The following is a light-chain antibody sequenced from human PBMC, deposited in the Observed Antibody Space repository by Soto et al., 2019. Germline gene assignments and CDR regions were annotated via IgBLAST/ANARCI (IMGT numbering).Light chain of an antibody. J-gene: IGKJ1*01. CDR1: QSVSSH. CDR2: DAS. Sequence: IVVSQFSAGLPLSRGDMGTLSFRASQSVSSHLAWYQQKPGQAPRRLSDDASNRATGIPARFSGSGSATDFTLTISSLEPEDSAVYYCQQRADWWTFGQGTKVDIK. V-gene: IGKV3-11*01. CDR3: QQRADWWT.